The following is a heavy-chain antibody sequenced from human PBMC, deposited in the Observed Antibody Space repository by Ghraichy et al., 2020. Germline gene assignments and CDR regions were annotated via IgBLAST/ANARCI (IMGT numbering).Heavy chain of an antibody. CDR3: ARANSYYGSGSPHNWFDP. CDR1: GGSISSGDYY. D-gene: IGHD3-10*01. Sequence: SETLSLTCTVSGGSISSGDYYWSWIRQPPGKGLEWIGYIYYSGSTYYNPSLKSRVTISVDTSKNQFSLKLSSVTAAYTAVYYCARANSYYGSGSPHNWFDPWGQGTLVTVSS. J-gene: IGHJ5*02. V-gene: IGHV4-30-4*01. CDR2: IYYSGST.